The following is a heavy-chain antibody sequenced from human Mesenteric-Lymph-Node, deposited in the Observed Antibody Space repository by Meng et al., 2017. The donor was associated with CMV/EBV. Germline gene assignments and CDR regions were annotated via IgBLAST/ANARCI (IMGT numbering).Heavy chain of an antibody. CDR1: GGTNRISRW. Sequence: GGTNRISRWETRGGQPPGKGMEWIGENYRSRSSNKNRSDKRRVTISVDKYRNKFSLELASVTATDTAVYYCTRNLGFCTSSICLPDNWGQGTLVTVSS. V-gene: IGHV4-4*02. CDR2: NYRSRSS. D-gene: IGHD2-2*01. J-gene: IGHJ4*02. CDR3: TRNLGFCTSSICLPDN.